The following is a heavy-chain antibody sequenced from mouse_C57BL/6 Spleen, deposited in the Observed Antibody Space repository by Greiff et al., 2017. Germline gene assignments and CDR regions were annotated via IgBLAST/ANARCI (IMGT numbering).Heavy chain of an antibody. CDR3: ARGWLLRSYWYFDV. D-gene: IGHD2-3*01. J-gene: IGHJ1*03. V-gene: IGHV1-80*01. CDR1: GYAFSSYW. CDR2: IYPGDGDT. Sequence: LQESGASVKISCKASGYAFSSYWMNWVKQRPGKGLEWIGQIYPGDGDTNYNGKFKGKATLTADKSSSTAYMQLSSLTSEDSAVYFCARGWLLRSYWYFDVWGTGTTVTVSS.